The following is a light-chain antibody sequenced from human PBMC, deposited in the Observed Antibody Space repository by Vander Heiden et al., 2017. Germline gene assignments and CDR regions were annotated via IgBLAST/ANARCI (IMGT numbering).Light chain of an antibody. CDR3: MEDTHWPYT. V-gene: IGKV2-30*01. CDR2: KVS. J-gene: IGKJ2*01. Sequence: VVMTQSPLSLPVTLGQPASISCRSSQSLVYSDGNTYLSWFQQRPGQSPRRLIYKVSNRDSGVPDRFSGSGSGTDFTLKISRVEAEDVGIYYCMEDTHWPYTFGRGTKLGIK. CDR1: QSLVYSDGNTY.